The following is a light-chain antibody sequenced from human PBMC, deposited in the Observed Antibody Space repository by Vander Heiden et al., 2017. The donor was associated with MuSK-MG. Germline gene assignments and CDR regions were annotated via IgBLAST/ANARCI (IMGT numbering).Light chain of an antibody. V-gene: IGLV2-14*02. CDR1: GSDVGSADR. CDR3: ASYTTSNSLV. Sequence: QSALTQPASVSGSPGQSISLSFTGSGSDVGSADRVAWYQQSPGQAPRIILFDVRKRPSGVSSRFSGSKSGNTASLSISDLRADDEANYCCASYTTSNSLVFGGGTALTV. J-gene: IGLJ3*02. CDR2: DVR.